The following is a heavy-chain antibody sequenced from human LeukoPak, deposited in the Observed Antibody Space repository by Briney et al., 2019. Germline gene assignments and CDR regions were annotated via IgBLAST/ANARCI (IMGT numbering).Heavy chain of an antibody. CDR2: TKNRGNT. CDR3: ARDILRGSGFWSGFDS. Sequence: SETLSLTCSVSGGSIGDYGYSWTWLRQHPGKGLEWIGYTKNRGNTYYHPSLKSRVIISEDTSKNQFSLRLNSMTAADTAVYFCARDILRGSGFWSGFDSWGQGILVTVSP. V-gene: IGHV4-31*03. CDR1: GGSIGDYGYS. D-gene: IGHD3-3*01. J-gene: IGHJ4*02.